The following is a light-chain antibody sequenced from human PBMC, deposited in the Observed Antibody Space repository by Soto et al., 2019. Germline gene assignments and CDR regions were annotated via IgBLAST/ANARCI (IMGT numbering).Light chain of an antibody. V-gene: IGLV1-51*02. Sequence: QSVLTQPPSVSAAPGQKVTISCSGSSSNIENDYVSWYQQLPGTAPKLLISANDKRPSGIPDRFSGSKSGTSATLGITGLQTGDEAEYYCGTWDSSLSAWVFGGGTKLTVL. CDR1: SSNIENDY. J-gene: IGLJ3*02. CDR2: AND. CDR3: GTWDSSLSAWV.